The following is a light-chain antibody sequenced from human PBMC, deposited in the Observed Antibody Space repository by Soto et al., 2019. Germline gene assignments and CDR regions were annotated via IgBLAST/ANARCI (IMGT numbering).Light chain of an antibody. CDR3: QQYGSSGT. CDR1: QSVSSN. Sequence: EIVMTQSPATLSVSPGERATLSCRASQSVSSNLAWYQQKSGQAPRLLIYGASTRATGIPARFSGSGSGTEFTLTISRLEPEDFAVYYCQQYGSSGTFGQGTKVDIK. CDR2: GAS. V-gene: IGKV3-15*01. J-gene: IGKJ1*01.